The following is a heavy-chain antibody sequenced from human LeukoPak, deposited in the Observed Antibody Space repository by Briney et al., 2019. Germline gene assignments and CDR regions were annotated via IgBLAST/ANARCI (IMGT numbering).Heavy chain of an antibody. Sequence: PSETLSLTCTVSGGSISSYYWSWIRQPQGKGLEWIGYIYYSGSTNYNPSLKSRVTISVDTSKNQFSLKLSSVTAADTAVYYCARAGQYYYDSSGLFDYWGQGTLVTVSS. CDR3: ARAGQYYYDSSGLFDY. J-gene: IGHJ4*02. CDR1: GGSISSYY. V-gene: IGHV4-59*01. D-gene: IGHD3-22*01. CDR2: IYYSGST.